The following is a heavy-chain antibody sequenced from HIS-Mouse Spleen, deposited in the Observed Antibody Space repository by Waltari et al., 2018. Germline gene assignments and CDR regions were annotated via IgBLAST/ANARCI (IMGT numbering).Heavy chain of an antibody. CDR3: ARDMPLNYYDSSGYYPYFDY. CDR1: GGSISSSSYY. Sequence: QLQLQESGPGLVKPSETLSLTCTVSGGSISSSSYYWGWIRQPPGKGLEWIGSIYYSGSTYSNPSLKSRVTISVDTSKNQFSLKLSSVTAADTAVYYCARDMPLNYYDSSGYYPYFDYWGQGTLVTVSS. J-gene: IGHJ4*02. D-gene: IGHD3-22*01. CDR2: IYYSGST. V-gene: IGHV4-39*07.